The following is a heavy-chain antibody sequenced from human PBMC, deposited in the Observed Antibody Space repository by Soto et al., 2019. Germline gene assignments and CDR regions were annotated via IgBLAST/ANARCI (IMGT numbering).Heavy chain of an antibody. CDR3: ERQKNDFLTGYYDYYGMDV. CDR2: IYPGDSDT. CDR1: GYSFTSYW. V-gene: IGHV5-51*01. D-gene: IGHD3-9*01. Sequence: GESLKISCKASGYSFTSYWIAWGRRMPGKGLEWIGIIYPGDSDTRYSPSCQGQVTISPAKSSSTAYLQWSSLKASDNAMYYCERQKNDFLTGYYDYYGMDVWGQGTTVTVSS. J-gene: IGHJ6*02.